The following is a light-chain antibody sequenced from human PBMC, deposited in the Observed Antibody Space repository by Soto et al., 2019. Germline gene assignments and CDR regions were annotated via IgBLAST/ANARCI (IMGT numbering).Light chain of an antibody. CDR3: QKYNNAPRT. J-gene: IGKJ1*01. CDR2: AAS. Sequence: DIQMTQSPYSLSASVGDTVTITCRASQGISNYLAWYQQKPGQVPNLLIYAASTLQSGVPSRFSGSGSGTDFTLTISSLRPEDVATYYCQKYNNAPRTFGQGTKVEI. CDR1: QGISNY. V-gene: IGKV1-27*01.